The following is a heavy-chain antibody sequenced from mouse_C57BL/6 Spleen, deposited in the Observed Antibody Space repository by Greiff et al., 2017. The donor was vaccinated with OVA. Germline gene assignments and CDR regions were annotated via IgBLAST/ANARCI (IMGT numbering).Heavy chain of an antibody. V-gene: IGHV1-9*01. D-gene: IGHD2-4*01. CDR1: GYTFTGYW. J-gene: IGHJ4*01. CDR2: ILPGSGST. Sequence: QVQLQQSGAELMKPGDSVKLSCKATGYTFTGYWIEWVKQRPGHGLEWSGEILPGSGSTNYNEKFKGKATFTADTSSNTAYMQLSSLTTEDSAIDYCARGGLRRGYAMDYWGQGTSVTVSS. CDR3: ARGGLRRGYAMDY.